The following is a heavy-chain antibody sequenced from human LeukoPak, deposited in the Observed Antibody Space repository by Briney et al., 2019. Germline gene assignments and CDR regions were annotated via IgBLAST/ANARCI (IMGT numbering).Heavy chain of an antibody. J-gene: IGHJ4*02. Sequence: GASVKVSCKASGGTFRSYAISWVGQAPGQGLEWMGGIIPIFGTANYAQKFQGRVTITADESTSTAYMELSSLRSEDTAVYYCARRSIAAPGGDYWGQGTLVTVSS. CDR3: ARRSIAAPGGDY. D-gene: IGHD6-6*01. V-gene: IGHV1-69*13. CDR1: GGTFRSYA. CDR2: IIPIFGTA.